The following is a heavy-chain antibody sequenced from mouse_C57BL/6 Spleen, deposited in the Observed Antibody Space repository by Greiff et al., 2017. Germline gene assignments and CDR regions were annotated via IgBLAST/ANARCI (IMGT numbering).Heavy chain of an antibody. J-gene: IGHJ2*01. D-gene: IGHD1-1*01. CDR3: ARDYYCSVDY. V-gene: IGHV5-4*03. CDR2: ISDGGSYT. Sequence: EVKLMESGGGLVKPGGSLKLSCAASGFTFSSYAMSWVRQTPEKRLEWVATISDGGSYTYYPDNVKGRFTITSDNAKNNLNLQMSHLKSEDTAIYYCARDYYCSVDYWGQGTTRTVSS. CDR1: GFTFSSYA.